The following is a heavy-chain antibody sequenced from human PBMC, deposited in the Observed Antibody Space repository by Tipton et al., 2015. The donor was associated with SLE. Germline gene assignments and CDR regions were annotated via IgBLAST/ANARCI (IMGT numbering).Heavy chain of an antibody. V-gene: IGHV4-4*02. D-gene: IGHD4-11*01. CDR2: IYHSGST. CDR1: GGSISSSNW. Sequence: TLSLTCAVSGGSISSSNWWSWVRQPPGKGLEWIGEIYHSGSTNYNPSLKSRVTISVDTSKNQFSLKLSSVTAADTAVYYCAILQPHYYYYGMDVWGQGTTVTVSS. CDR3: AILQPHYYYYGMDV. J-gene: IGHJ6*02.